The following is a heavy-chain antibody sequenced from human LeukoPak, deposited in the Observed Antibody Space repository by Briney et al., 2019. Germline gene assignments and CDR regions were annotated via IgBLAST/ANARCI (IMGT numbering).Heavy chain of an antibody. CDR2: IYYSGST. CDR3: ARFIGIAVAGTIDY. V-gene: IGHV4-31*03. J-gene: IGHJ4*02. Sequence: SQTLSLTCTVSGGSISSGGYYWSWIRQHPGKGLEWIGDIYYSGSTYYNPSLKSRVTISVDTSKNQFSLKLSSVTAADTAVYCCARFIGIAVAGTIDYWGQGTLVTVSS. CDR1: GGSISSGGYY. D-gene: IGHD6-19*01.